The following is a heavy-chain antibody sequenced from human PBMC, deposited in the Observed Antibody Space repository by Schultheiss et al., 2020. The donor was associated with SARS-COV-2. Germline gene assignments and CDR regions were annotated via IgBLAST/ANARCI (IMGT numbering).Heavy chain of an antibody. V-gene: IGHV3-23*01. J-gene: IGHJ6*02. CDR2: ISGSGGST. Sequence: GGSLRLSCAASGFTFSYAWMSWVRQAPGKGLEWVSAISGSGGSTYYADSVKGRFTISRDNSKNTLYVQMNSLRAEDTAVYYCARIGPLSGMDVWGQGTMVTVSS. CDR3: ARIGPLSGMDV. CDR1: GFTFSYAW. D-gene: IGHD2/OR15-2a*01.